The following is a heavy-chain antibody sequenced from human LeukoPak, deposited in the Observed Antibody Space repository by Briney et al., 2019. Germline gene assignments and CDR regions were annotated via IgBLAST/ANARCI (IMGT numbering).Heavy chain of an antibody. Sequence: ASVKVSCKASGYTFTGYYMHWVRQAPGQGLEWMGWINPNSGGTNYAQKFQGRVTMTRDTSISTAYMELSRLRSEDTAVYYCARDTGDPNWFDPWGQGTLVTVSS. CDR1: GYTFTGYY. D-gene: IGHD4-17*01. CDR3: ARDTGDPNWFDP. CDR2: INPNSGGT. V-gene: IGHV1-2*02. J-gene: IGHJ5*02.